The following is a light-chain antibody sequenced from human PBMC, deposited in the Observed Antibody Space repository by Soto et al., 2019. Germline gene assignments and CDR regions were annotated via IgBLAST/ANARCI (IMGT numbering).Light chain of an antibody. CDR3: QQYGRSPPMYT. CDR1: QSVSGVY. Sequence: EIVLTQSPGTLSLSPGERATLSCRASQSVSGVYLAWYQQKPGQAPRLLIYSASSRATGIPDRFSGSGSGTDFTLAISRLEPEDFAVYYCQQYGRSPPMYTFGQGTKLEIK. CDR2: SAS. J-gene: IGKJ2*01. V-gene: IGKV3-20*01.